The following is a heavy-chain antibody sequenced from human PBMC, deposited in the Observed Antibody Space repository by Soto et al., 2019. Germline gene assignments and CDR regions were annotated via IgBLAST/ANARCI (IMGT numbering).Heavy chain of an antibody. Sequence: QVQLQQSGPGLVKPSQTLSLMCDISWDSVSSVTATWSWIRQSPSRGLEWLGRTYYRSKWYNDYAVSLKSRIVLTPDPSKNQLTLQLNSVTAEDTAVYFCARDGSGFHWYFDVWGRGTLVTVSS. CDR3: ARDGSGFHWYFDV. J-gene: IGHJ2*01. V-gene: IGHV6-1*01. D-gene: IGHD6-19*01. CDR1: WDSVSSVTAT. CDR2: TYYRSKWYN.